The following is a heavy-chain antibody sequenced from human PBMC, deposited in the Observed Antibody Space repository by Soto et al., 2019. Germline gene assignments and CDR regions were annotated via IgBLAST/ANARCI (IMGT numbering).Heavy chain of an antibody. Sequence: QVQLVESGGGVVQPGRSLRLSCAASGFTFSSYAMHWVRQAPGKGLEWVAVISYDGSNKDYADSVKGRFTISRDNSKNTLYMQMNSLRAEDTAVYYCASGYYYDSSGLPSDYWGQGTLVTVSS. CDR1: GFTFSSYA. V-gene: IGHV3-30-3*01. CDR3: ASGYYYDSSGLPSDY. D-gene: IGHD3-22*01. J-gene: IGHJ4*02. CDR2: ISYDGSNK.